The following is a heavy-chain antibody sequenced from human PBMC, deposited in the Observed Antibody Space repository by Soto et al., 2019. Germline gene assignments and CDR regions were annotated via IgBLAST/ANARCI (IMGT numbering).Heavy chain of an antibody. CDR2: IKQDGSEK. D-gene: IGHD2-2*02. J-gene: IGHJ3*02. Sequence: EVQLVESGEGLVQPGGSLRLSCAASGFTFSSYWMSWVRQAPGKGLEWVANIKQDGSEKYYVDSVKGRFTISRDNAKNSLYLQVNSLRAEDTAVYYCARGGHCSSTSCYTSRSAFEIWGQGTMVTVSS. V-gene: IGHV3-7*01. CDR3: ARGGHCSSTSCYTSRSAFEI. CDR1: GFTFSSYW.